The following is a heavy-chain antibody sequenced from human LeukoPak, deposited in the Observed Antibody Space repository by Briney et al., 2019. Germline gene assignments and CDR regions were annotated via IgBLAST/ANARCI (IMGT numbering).Heavy chain of an antibody. D-gene: IGHD6-6*01. Sequence: GGSLRLSCAVSGFTFSSYWMSWVRQAPGKGLEWVANIKQDGSEKYYVDSVKGRFTISRDNAKNSLYLQMNSLRAEDTAVYYCARLLSGVYSSSSCFDYWGQGTLVTVSS. J-gene: IGHJ4*02. CDR1: GFTFSSYW. V-gene: IGHV3-7*01. CDR2: IKQDGSEK. CDR3: ARLLSGVYSSSSCFDY.